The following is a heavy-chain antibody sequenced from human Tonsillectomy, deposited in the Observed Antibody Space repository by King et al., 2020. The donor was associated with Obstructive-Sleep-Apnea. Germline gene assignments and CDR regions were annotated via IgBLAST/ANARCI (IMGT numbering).Heavy chain of an antibody. J-gene: IGHJ6*02. CDR3: AKDEEWLVMYYYYYGMDV. Sequence: VQLVESGGGVVQPGRSLRLSCAASGFTFSSYGMHWVRQAPGKGLEWVAFIRDDGSNKYYADSVKGRFTISRDNSKNTLYLQMNSLRAEDTAVYYCAKDEEWLVMYYYYYGMDVWGQGTTVTVSS. CDR1: GFTFSSYG. CDR2: IRDDGSNK. D-gene: IGHD6-19*01. V-gene: IGHV3-30*02.